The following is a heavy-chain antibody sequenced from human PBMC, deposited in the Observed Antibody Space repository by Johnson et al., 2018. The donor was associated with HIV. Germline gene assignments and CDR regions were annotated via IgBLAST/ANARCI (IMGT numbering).Heavy chain of an antibody. CDR2: IKQDGSEK. Sequence: VQLVESGGGVVRPGGSLRLSCAASGFTFDDYGMSWVRQVPGKGLEWVANIKQDGSEKYYVDSVKGRFTTSRDNAKNSLFLQMNSLRAEDTAVYYCARKADGFDIWGQGTMVTVSS. V-gene: IGHV3-7*03. CDR1: GFTFDDYG. CDR3: ARKADGFDI. J-gene: IGHJ3*02.